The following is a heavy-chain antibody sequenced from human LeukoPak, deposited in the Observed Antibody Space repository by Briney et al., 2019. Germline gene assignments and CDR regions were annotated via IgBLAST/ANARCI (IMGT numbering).Heavy chain of an antibody. CDR3: ARDYSYAFDI. D-gene: IGHD4-11*01. Sequence: PGRSLRLSCAASGFTFSSYGMHWVRQAPGKGLEWVAVISYDGSNKYYADSVKGRFTISRDNSKNTLYLQMNSLRAEDTAVYYCARDYSYAFDIWGQGTMVTVSS. CDR1: GFTFSSYG. V-gene: IGHV3-30*03. J-gene: IGHJ3*02. CDR2: ISYDGSNK.